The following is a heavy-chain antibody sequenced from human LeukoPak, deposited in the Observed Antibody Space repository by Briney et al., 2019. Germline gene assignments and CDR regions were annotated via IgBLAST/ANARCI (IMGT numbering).Heavy chain of an antibody. CDR3: ARGVRYFVTYYYYMDV. V-gene: IGHV3-74*03. J-gene: IGHJ6*03. CDR2: ITSDGTST. CDR1: GFSFSTTW. D-gene: IGHD3-9*01. Sequence: PGGSLRLSCAASGFSFSTTWMHWVRQLPGQGLVWVARITSDGTSTSYAESVKGRFTISRDNAKNTLYLQMNSLRAEDTAVYYCARGVRYFVTYYYYMDVWGKGTTVTVSS.